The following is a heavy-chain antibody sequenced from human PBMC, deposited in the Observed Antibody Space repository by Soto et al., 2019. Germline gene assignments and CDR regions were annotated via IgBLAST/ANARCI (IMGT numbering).Heavy chain of an antibody. CDR1: GFTFSSYA. J-gene: IGHJ6*02. V-gene: IGHV3-30-3*01. Sequence: GSLRLAGAASGFTFSSYAMHWVRQAPGKGLEWVAVISYDGSNKYYADSVKGRFTISRDNSKNTLYLQMNSLRAEDTAVYYCASTLIRPWDYYSGMDVSGQGTTVTVSS. D-gene: IGHD6-6*01. CDR3: ASTLIRPWDYYSGMDV. CDR2: ISYDGSNK.